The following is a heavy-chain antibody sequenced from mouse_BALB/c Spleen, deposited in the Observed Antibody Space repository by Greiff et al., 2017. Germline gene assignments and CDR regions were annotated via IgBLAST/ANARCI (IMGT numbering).Heavy chain of an antibody. V-gene: IGHV5-6-5*01. D-gene: IGHD5-5*01. CDR2: ISSGGST. Sequence: DVQLVESGGGLVKPGGSLKLSCAASGFTFSSYAMSWVRQTPEKRLEWVASISSGGSTYYPDSVKGRFTISRDNARNILYLQMSSLRSEDTAMYYCAREDYQYYFDYWGQGTTLTVSS. CDR3: AREDYQYYFDY. CDR1: GFTFSSYA. J-gene: IGHJ2*01.